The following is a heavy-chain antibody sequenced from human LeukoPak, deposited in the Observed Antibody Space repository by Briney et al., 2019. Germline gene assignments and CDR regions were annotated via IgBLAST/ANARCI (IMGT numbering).Heavy chain of an antibody. D-gene: IGHD4-17*01. CDR2: IYHSGST. CDR1: GGSISSGGYS. CDR3: ARDYGAYDAFDI. V-gene: IGHV4-30-2*01. Sequence: SETLSLTCAVSGGSISSGGYSWSWIRQPPGKGLEWIGYIYHSGSTYYNPSLKSRVTISVDRSKNQFSLKLSFVTAADTAVYYCARDYGAYDAFDIWGQGTMVTVSS. J-gene: IGHJ3*02.